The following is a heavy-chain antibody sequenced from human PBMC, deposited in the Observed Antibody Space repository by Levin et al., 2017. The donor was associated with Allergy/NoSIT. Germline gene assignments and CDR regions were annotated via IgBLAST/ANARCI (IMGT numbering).Heavy chain of an antibody. CDR2: TSHDGNYK. J-gene: IGHJ6*02. Sequence: PGGSLRLSCAASGFTFSSYGMHWVRQAPGKGLEWVAVTSHDGNYKYYADSVKGRFTISRDNSKNTLYLQMNSLRVEDTAVYYCAKLYGSGSYRYYYNGMEVWGQGTTVTVSS. CDR3: AKLYGSGSYRYYYNGMEV. D-gene: IGHD3-10*01. CDR1: GFTFSSYG. V-gene: IGHV3-30*18.